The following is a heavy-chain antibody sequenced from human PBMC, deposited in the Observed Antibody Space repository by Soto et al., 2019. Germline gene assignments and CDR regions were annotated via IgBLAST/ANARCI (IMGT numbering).Heavy chain of an antibody. J-gene: IGHJ4*02. CDR3: AKAVGSYGNFDY. CDR1: GFTFSSYA. Sequence: PGGSLRLSCAASGFTFSSYAMSWVRQAPGKGLEWVSAISGSGGSTYYADSVKGRFTISRDNSKNTLYLQMNSLRAEDTALYYCAKAVGSYGNFDYWGQGTLVTVSS. V-gene: IGHV3-23*01. D-gene: IGHD5-18*01. CDR2: ISGSGGST.